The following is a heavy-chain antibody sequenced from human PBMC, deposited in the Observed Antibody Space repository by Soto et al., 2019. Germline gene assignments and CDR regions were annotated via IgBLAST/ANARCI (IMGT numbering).Heavy chain of an antibody. CDR2: INHSGST. Sequence: SETLSLTCAVYGGSFSGYYWSWIRQPPGKGLEWIGEINHSGSTNYNPSLKSRVTISVDTSKNQFSLKLSSVTAADMAVYYCASARGGSSTSCPFDYWGQGTLVTVSS. V-gene: IGHV4-34*01. D-gene: IGHD2-2*01. CDR3: ASARGGSSTSCPFDY. J-gene: IGHJ4*02. CDR1: GGSFSGYY.